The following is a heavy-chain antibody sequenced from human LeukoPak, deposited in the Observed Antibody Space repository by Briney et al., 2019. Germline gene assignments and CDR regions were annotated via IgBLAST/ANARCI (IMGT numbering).Heavy chain of an antibody. CDR1: GGSFSGYY. Sequence: SETLSLTCAVYGGSFSGYYWSWIRQPPGKGLEWIGEINHSGSTNYNPSLESRVTISVDTSKNQFSLKLSSVTAADTAVYYCARSYDYVWGSYRYIPLPDWGQGTLVTVSS. CDR2: INHSGST. J-gene: IGHJ4*02. CDR3: ARSYDYVWGSYRYIPLPD. D-gene: IGHD3-16*02. V-gene: IGHV4-34*01.